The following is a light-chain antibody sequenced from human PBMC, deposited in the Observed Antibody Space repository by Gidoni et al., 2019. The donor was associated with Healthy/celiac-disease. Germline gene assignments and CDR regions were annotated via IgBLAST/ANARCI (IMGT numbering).Light chain of an antibody. Sequence: DIVMTQSPDSLAVSLGERATINCKSSQSVLYSSNNKNDLAWYQQKPGQPPKLLIYWASTRESGVPDRVSGSGSGTDFTLTISSLQAEDVAVYYCQQYYSTPTFGQGTKVEIK. CDR2: WAS. J-gene: IGKJ1*01. CDR1: QSVLYSSNNKND. CDR3: QQYYSTPT. V-gene: IGKV4-1*01.